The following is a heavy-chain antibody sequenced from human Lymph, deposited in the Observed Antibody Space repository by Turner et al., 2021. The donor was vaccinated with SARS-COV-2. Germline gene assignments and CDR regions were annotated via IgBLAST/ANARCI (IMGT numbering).Heavy chain of an antibody. CDR3: TTGWFTGTYGDYFDY. D-gene: IGHD1-7*01. CDR2: IKSKTDGGTT. CDR1: GVSFSYAW. J-gene: IGHJ4*02. Sequence: EVQLVESGGGLVKPGGSRRLSCAASGVSFSYAWMTWVRQAPGKGLEWVGRIKSKTDGGTTDYAAPVKGRFTISRDDSKNTLYLQMNSLKTEDTAVYFCTTGWFTGTYGDYFDYWGQGTLVTVSS. V-gene: IGHV3-15*01.